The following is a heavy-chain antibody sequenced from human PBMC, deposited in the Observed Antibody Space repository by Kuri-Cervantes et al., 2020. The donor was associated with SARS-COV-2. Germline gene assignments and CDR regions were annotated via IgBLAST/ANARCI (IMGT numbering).Heavy chain of an antibody. V-gene: IGHV4-39*07. CDR1: GGSVSGGSYY. CDR2: IYYSGST. D-gene: IGHD3-3*01. CDR3: ASTVRHRTIFGVVITPRGVSVGAFDI. Sequence: SETLSLTCTVSGGSVSGGSYYWGWIRQPPGKGLEWIGSIYYSGSTYYNPSLKSRVTISVDTSKNQFSLKLSSVTAADTAVYYCASTVRHRTIFGVVITPRGVSVGAFDIWGQGTMVTVSS. J-gene: IGHJ3*02.